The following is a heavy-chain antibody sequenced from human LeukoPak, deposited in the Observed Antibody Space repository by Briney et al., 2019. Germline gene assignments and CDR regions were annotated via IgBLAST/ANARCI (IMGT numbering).Heavy chain of an antibody. CDR2: IDGIGIRT. Sequence: KAGGPLRLSCAASRFTFNNYAMTWVRQGPRKGLEWVSAIDGIGIRTSYADSVKGRLSIFTHNSKNALYLQMNSLRAEDTAVYYCAKAREWFGESNNWFDPWGQGTLVTVSS. D-gene: IGHD3-10*01. CDR1: RFTFNNYA. J-gene: IGHJ5*02. CDR3: AKAREWFGESNNWFDP. V-gene: IGHV3-23*01.